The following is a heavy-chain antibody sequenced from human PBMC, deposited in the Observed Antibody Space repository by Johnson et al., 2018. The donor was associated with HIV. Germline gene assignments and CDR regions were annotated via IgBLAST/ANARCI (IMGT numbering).Heavy chain of an antibody. D-gene: IGHD4-23*01. CDR1: GFTFDDYG. CDR2: INCNGDST. V-gene: IGHV3-20*04. Sequence: VQLMESGGGVVRPGGSLRLSCAASGFTFDDYGMSWVRQAPGKGLEWVPGINCNGDSTSYAASVKGRFTISSDNSKNTLHLQRNSLRAEDTAVYYCARDRLRWQFDHAFDIWGQGTMVTVSS. J-gene: IGHJ3*02. CDR3: ARDRLRWQFDHAFDI.